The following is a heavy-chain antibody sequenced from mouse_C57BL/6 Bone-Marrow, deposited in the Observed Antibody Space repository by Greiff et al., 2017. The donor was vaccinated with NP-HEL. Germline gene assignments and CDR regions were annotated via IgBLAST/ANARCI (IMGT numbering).Heavy chain of an antibody. J-gene: IGHJ4*01. CDR3: ARLAYYRYYYAMDY. CDR2: INPSSGYT. D-gene: IGHD2-14*01. CDR1: GYTFTSYT. Sequence: VQLQQSGAELARPGASVKMSCKASGYTFTSYTMHWVKQRPGQGLEWIGYINPSSGYTKYNQKFKDKATLTADKSSRTAYMQLSSLTSEDSAVYYCARLAYYRYYYAMDYWGQGTSVTVSS. V-gene: IGHV1-4*01.